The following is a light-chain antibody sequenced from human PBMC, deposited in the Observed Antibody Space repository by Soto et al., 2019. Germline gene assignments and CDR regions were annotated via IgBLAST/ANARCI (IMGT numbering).Light chain of an antibody. CDR2: DAS. J-gene: IGKJ1*01. CDR3: QQRSSWPWT. Sequence: EIVLTQSPATLSLSPGDRATLSCRASPSVSSYLAWYQQKPGQAPRLLIYDASNRATGIPARFSGSGSRTNFTLTISSLEPEDFAVYYCQQRSSWPWTFGQGTKVEIK. CDR1: PSVSSY. V-gene: IGKV3-11*01.